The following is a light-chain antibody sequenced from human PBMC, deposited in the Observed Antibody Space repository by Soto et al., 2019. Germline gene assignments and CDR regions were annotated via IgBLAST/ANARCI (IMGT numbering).Light chain of an antibody. CDR3: QSYDISLSVSVV. CDR2: GNT. CDR1: SPNIGAGYD. V-gene: IGLV1-40*01. J-gene: IGLJ2*01. Sequence: QSALTQPPSVSGAPGQRVTISCTGSSPNIGAGYDVQWYQQLPGAAPRLLIFGNTNRPSGVPDRFSGSRSGTSASLAISGLQAEDEADYYCQSYDISLSVSVVFGGGTKLTVL.